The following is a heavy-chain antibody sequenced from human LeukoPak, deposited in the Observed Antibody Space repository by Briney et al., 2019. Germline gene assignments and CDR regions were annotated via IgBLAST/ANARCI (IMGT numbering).Heavy chain of an antibody. J-gene: IGHJ4*02. D-gene: IGHD1-26*01. CDR2: ISAYNGNT. Sequence: ASVKVSCKASGYTFTSYGISWVRQAPGQGLEWMGWISAYNGNTNYAQKLQGRVTMTTDTSTSTAYMELRSLRSDDTAVYYCARDSTYSGSYYYFDYWGQGTLVTVSS. V-gene: IGHV1-18*01. CDR1: GYTFTSYG. CDR3: ARDSTYSGSYYYFDY.